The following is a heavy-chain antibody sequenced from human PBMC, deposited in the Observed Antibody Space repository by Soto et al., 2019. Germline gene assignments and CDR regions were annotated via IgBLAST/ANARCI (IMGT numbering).Heavy chain of an antibody. Sequence: ETLSLTCEVYGGSFSGYYWSWIRQPPGKGLEWIGEINHSGSTNYNPSLKSRVTISVDTSKNQFSLKLSSVTAEETAVYYCARERVGYSSGWTLRTYYYYGMDVWGQGTTVTVSS. CDR3: ARERVGYSSGWTLRTYYYYGMDV. D-gene: IGHD6-19*01. CDR1: GGSFSGYY. V-gene: IGHV4-34*01. J-gene: IGHJ6*02. CDR2: INHSGST.